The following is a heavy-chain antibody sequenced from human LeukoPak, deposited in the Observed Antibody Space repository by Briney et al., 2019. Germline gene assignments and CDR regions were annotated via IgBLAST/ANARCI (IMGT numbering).Heavy chain of an antibody. J-gene: IGHJ4*02. D-gene: IGHD1-26*01. CDR1: GFTFSNYW. CDR3: ARESSVGAHKAFDY. CDR2: INSDGSST. V-gene: IGHV3-74*01. Sequence: GGSLRLPCAASGFTFSNYWMHWVRQAPGKGLVWVSRINSDGSSTSYADSVKGRFTISRDNAKNTLYLQMNSLRAEDTAVYYCARESSVGAHKAFDYWGQGTLVTVSS.